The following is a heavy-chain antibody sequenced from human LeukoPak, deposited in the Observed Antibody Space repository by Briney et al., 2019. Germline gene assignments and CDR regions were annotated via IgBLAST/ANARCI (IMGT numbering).Heavy chain of an antibody. D-gene: IGHD2-2*02. CDR2: INHSGST. CDR3: ARSVDCSSTGCYSDY. J-gene: IGHJ4*02. CDR1: GGSFSGYY. V-gene: IGHV4-34*01. Sequence: SETLSLTCAVYGGSFSGYYWSWIRQPPGKGLEWIGEINHSGSTNYNPSLKSRVTISVDTSKNQFSLKLSSVTAADTAVYYCARSVDCSSTGCYSDYWGQGTLVTVSS.